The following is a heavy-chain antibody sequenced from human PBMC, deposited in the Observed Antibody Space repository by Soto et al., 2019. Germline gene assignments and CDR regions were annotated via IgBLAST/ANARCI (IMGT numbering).Heavy chain of an antibody. Sequence: PGGSLRLSCAASGFTFSNAWMNWVRQAPGKGLEWVGRIKSKTDGGTTDYAAPVKGRFTISRDDSKNTLYLQTNSLKTEDTAVYYCTTRRGYSSGWYYYYYGMDVWGQGTTVTVSS. CDR3: TTRRGYSSGWYYYYYGMDV. D-gene: IGHD6-19*01. CDR1: GFTFSNAW. CDR2: IKSKTDGGTT. V-gene: IGHV3-15*07. J-gene: IGHJ6*02.